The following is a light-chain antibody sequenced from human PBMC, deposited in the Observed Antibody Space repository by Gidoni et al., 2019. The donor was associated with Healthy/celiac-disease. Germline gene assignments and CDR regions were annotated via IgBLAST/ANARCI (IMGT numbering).Light chain of an antibody. V-gene: IGLV1-40*01. CDR2: GNS. CDR3: QSYDSSLSGYV. J-gene: IGLJ1*01. CDR1: GAGYD. Sequence: QSVLTQPPSVSGAPGQRVIGAGYDVHWYQQLPGTAPKLLIYGNSNRPSGVPDRFSGSKSGTSASLAITGLQAEDEADYYCQSYDSSLSGYVFGTGTKVTVL.